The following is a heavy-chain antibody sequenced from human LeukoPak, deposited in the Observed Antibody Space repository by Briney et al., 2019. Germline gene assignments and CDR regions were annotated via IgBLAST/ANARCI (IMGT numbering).Heavy chain of an antibody. CDR1: GFTFSNAW. J-gene: IGHJ4*02. CDR3: TTDQSHRGYDPGYFDY. CDR2: IKSKTDGGTT. D-gene: IGHD5-12*01. V-gene: IGHV3-15*01. Sequence: PGGSLRLSCAASGFTFSNAWVSWVRQAPGKGLEWVGRIKSKTDGGTTDYAAPVKGRFTISRDDSKNTLYLQMNSLKTEDTAVYYCTTDQSHRGYDPGYFDYWGQGILVTVSS.